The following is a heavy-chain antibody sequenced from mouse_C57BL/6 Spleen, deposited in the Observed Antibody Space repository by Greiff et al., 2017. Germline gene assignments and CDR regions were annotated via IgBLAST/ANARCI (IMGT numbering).Heavy chain of an antibody. CDR3: ARYNYSNLGAMDY. Sequence: VQLKESGPGLAKPSQTLSLTCSVTGYSITSDYWNWIRKFPGNKLEYMGYISYSGSTYYNPSHKSRISITRDTSKNQYYLQLNSVTTEDTATYYCARYNYSNLGAMDYWGQGTSVTVSS. J-gene: IGHJ4*01. CDR2: ISYSGST. CDR1: GYSITSDY. V-gene: IGHV3-8*01. D-gene: IGHD2-5*01.